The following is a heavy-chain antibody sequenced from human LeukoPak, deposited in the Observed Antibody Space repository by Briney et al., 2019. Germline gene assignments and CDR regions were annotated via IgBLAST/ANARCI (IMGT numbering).Heavy chain of an antibody. J-gene: IGHJ4*02. V-gene: IGHV4-34*01. CDR1: GGSFSGYY. CDR2: INHSGST. Sequence: SETLSLTCAVYGGSFSGYYWSWIRQPPGKGLEWIGEINHSGSTNYNPSLKSRVTISVDTPKNQFSLKLSSVTAADTAVYYCARVGTIFGVVKRPFDYWGQGTLVTVSS. D-gene: IGHD3-3*01. CDR3: ARVGTIFGVVKRPFDY.